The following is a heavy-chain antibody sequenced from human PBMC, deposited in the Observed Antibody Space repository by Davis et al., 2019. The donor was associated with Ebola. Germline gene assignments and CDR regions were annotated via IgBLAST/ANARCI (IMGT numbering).Heavy chain of an antibody. CDR1: GASISSYY. V-gene: IGHV4-59*01. CDR2: IYYSGIT. Sequence: MPSETLSLTCTVSGASISSYYCSWIRQPPGKGLEWIGYIYYSGITNYNPSLKSRVTIPVDTSKNQFSLKLSSVTAADTAVYYCARTRDTAMVKEWGWFDPWGQGTLVTVSS. J-gene: IGHJ5*02. D-gene: IGHD5-18*01. CDR3: ARTRDTAMVKEWGWFDP.